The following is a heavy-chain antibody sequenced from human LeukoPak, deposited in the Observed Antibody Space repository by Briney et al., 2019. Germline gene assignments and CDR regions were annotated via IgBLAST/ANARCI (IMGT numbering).Heavy chain of an antibody. CDR3: ARLFQRNELNYYDSSGYSLGY. V-gene: IGHV4-4*07. CDR1: GGSISSYY. D-gene: IGHD3-22*01. CDR2: IYTSGST. Sequence: PSETLSLTCTVSGGSISSYYWSWIRQPAGKGLEWIGRIYTSGSTNYNPSLKSRVTMSVDTSKNQFSLKLSSVTAADTAVYYCARLFQRNELNYYDSSGYSLGYWGQGTLVTVSS. J-gene: IGHJ4*02.